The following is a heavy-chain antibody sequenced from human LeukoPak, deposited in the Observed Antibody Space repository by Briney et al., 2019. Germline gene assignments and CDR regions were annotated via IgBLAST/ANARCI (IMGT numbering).Heavy chain of an antibody. J-gene: IGHJ5*02. Sequence: ASVKVSCKASGYTFTSYYMHWVRQAPGQGLEWMGIINPSGGSTSYAQKFQGRVTMTRDTSTSTVYMELSSLRSEDTAVYYCARDGDVLRYFDWPVWFDPWGQGTLVTVSS. CDR3: ARDGDVLRYFDWPVWFDP. CDR1: GYTFTSYY. D-gene: IGHD3-9*01. V-gene: IGHV1-46*01. CDR2: INPSGGST.